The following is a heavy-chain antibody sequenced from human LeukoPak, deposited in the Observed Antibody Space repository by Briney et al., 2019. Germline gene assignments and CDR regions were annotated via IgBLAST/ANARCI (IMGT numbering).Heavy chain of an antibody. CDR2: LSGSGGSA. Sequence: QPGGSLRLSCAASGFTFSIYAMIWVRQAPGKGLEWVSSLSGSGGSASYADSVKGRFTISRDNSKDSLYLQMNSLRAEDTAVYYCATSDYYDTSGHPHDALDIWGQGTMVTVSS. J-gene: IGHJ3*02. D-gene: IGHD3-22*01. CDR1: GFTFSIYA. V-gene: IGHV3-23*01. CDR3: ATSDYYDTSGHPHDALDI.